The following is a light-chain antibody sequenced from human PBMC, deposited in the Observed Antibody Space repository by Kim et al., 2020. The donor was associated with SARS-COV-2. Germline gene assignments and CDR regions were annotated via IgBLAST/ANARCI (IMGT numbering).Light chain of an antibody. Sequence: SPGQTALITCSGEGLGDTFMFSFQHKPVHSPELVIYQDIRRTSGIPEQFSGSNSGNTATLTISGTQAMDEADYYCQTWDGGTAVVFGGGTHLTVL. CDR3: QTWDGGTAVV. J-gene: IGLJ3*02. CDR2: QDI. CDR1: GLGDTF. V-gene: IGLV3-1*01.